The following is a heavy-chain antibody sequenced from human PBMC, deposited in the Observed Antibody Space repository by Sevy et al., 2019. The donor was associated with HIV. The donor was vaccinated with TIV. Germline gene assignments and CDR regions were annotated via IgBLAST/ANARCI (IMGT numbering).Heavy chain of an antibody. J-gene: IGHJ4*01. CDR2: FDPEDGET. D-gene: IGHD3-22*01. CDR1: GYTLTGLS. Sequence: ASVKVSCKVSGYTLTGLSMHWVRQAPGKGLEWMGSFDPEDGETIYAQNFQGRVTMTEDTSTDTAYMELSSLRSEDTAVYFCATTKDYYDSSGCPFDYWGHGTLVTVSS. CDR3: ATTKDYYDSSGCPFDY. V-gene: IGHV1-24*01.